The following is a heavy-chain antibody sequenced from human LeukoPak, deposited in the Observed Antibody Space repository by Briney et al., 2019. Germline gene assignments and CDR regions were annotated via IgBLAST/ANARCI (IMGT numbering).Heavy chain of an antibody. J-gene: IGHJ4*02. Sequence: SETLSLTCTVSGGSISSSSYYWGWIRQPPGKGLEWIGSICYSGSTYYNPSLKSRVTISVDTSKNQFSLKLSSVTAADTAVYYCASIFSRRWRSFDYWGQGTLVTVSS. CDR2: ICYSGST. V-gene: IGHV4-39*01. CDR3: ASIFSRRWRSFDY. CDR1: GGSISSSSYY. D-gene: IGHD3-3*01.